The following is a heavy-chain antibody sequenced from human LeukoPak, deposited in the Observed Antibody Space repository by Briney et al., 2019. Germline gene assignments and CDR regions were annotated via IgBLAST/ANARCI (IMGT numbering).Heavy chain of an antibody. J-gene: IGHJ4*02. D-gene: IGHD3-22*01. CDR3: ARIYDISGYYLYYFDY. Sequence: SETLSLTCTVSGGSLSSYYWSWIRQPPGKGLEWIGYIYYSGSTNYNPSLKSRVTISVDTPKNQFSLKLSSVTAADTAVYYCARIYDISGYYLYYFDYWGQGTLVTVSS. V-gene: IGHV4-59*01. CDR2: IYYSGST. CDR1: GGSLSSYY.